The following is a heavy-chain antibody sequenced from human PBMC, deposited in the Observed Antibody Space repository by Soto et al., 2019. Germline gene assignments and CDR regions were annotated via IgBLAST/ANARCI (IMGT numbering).Heavy chain of an antibody. CDR3: ARDGGSGWYPEGWFDP. CDR1: GFTFSSYG. Sequence: QVQLVESGGGVVQPGRSLRLSCAASGFTFSSYGMHWVRQAPGKGLEWVAVIWYDGSNKYYADSVKGRFTISRDNSKNTLYLQMNRLRAEDTAVYYCARDGGSGWYPEGWFDPWGQGTLVTVSS. CDR2: IWYDGSNK. J-gene: IGHJ5*02. V-gene: IGHV3-33*01. D-gene: IGHD6-19*01.